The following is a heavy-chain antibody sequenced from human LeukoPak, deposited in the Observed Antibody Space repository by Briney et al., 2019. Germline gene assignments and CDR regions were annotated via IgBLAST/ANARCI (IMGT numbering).Heavy chain of an antibody. CDR3: ARDHITMVRGVRDSWFDP. Sequence: PGRSLRLSCAASGFIFSSYGMHWVRQAPGKGLEWVAVISYDGSNKYYADSVKGRFTISRDNSKNTLYLQMNSLRAEDTAVYYCARDHITMVRGVRDSWFDPWGQGTLVTVSS. D-gene: IGHD3-10*01. V-gene: IGHV3-30*03. J-gene: IGHJ5*02. CDR1: GFIFSSYG. CDR2: ISYDGSNK.